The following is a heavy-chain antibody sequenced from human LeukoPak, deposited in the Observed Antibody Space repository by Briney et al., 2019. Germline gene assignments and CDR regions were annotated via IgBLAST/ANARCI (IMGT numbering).Heavy chain of an antibody. D-gene: IGHD4-17*01. CDR1: GGSISSGGYY. Sequence: SETLSLTCTVSGGSISSGGYYWSWIRQHPGKGLEWIGYIYYSRSTYYNPSLKSRVTISVDTSKNQFSLKLSSVTAADTAVYYCARRDYGSRMYNWFDPWGQGTLATVSP. CDR2: IYYSRST. CDR3: ARRDYGSRMYNWFDP. J-gene: IGHJ5*02. V-gene: IGHV4-31*03.